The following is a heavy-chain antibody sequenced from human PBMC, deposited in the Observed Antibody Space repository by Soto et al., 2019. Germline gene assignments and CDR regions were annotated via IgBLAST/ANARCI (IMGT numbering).Heavy chain of an antibody. V-gene: IGHV1-69*13. CDR1: GGTFSSYA. J-gene: IGHJ6*02. Sequence: VASVKVSCKASGGTFSSYAISWVRQAPGQGLEWMGGIIPIFGTANYAQKFQGRVTITADESTSTAYMELSSLRSEDTAVYYCARPGAYSSGWYVGPTYYYYYGMDVWGQGTTVTVSS. CDR2: IIPIFGTA. CDR3: ARPGAYSSGWYVGPTYYYYYGMDV. D-gene: IGHD6-19*01.